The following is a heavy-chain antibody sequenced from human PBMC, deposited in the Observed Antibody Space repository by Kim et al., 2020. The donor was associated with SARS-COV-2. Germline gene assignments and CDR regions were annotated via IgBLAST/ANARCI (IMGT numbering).Heavy chain of an antibody. CDR2: FDPEDGET. J-gene: IGHJ4*02. V-gene: IGHV1-24*01. D-gene: IGHD3-22*01. CDR1: GYTLTELS. Sequence: ASVKVSCKVSGYTLTELSMHWVRQAPGKGLEWMGGFDPEDGETIYAQKFQGRVTMTEDTSTDTAYMELSSLRSEDTAVYYCATLDSSGYYKEYYFDYWGQGNRVTVSS. CDR3: ATLDSSGYYKEYYFDY.